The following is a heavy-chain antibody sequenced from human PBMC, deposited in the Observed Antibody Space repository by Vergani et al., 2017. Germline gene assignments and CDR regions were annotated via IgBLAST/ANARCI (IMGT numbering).Heavy chain of an antibody. D-gene: IGHD2-15*01. Sequence: EVQLVESGGGLVQPGGSLRLSCAASGFTFSSYEMNWVRQAPGKGLEWVSYISSSGSTIYYADSVKGRFTISRDNAKNSLYLQMNSLRAEDTAVYYCARSAGIIRGGSHMDVWGKGTTVTVSS. V-gene: IGHV3-48*03. J-gene: IGHJ6*03. CDR2: ISSSGSTI. CDR3: ARSAGIIRGGSHMDV. CDR1: GFTFSSYE.